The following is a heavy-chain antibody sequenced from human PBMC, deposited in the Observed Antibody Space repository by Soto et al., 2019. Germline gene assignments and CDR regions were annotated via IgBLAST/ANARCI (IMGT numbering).Heavy chain of an antibody. V-gene: IGHV3-9*01. Sequence: PGGSLRLSCAASGFTFDDYAMHWVRQAPGKGLEWVSGISWNSGSIGYADSVKGRFTISRDNAKNSLYLQMNSLRAEDTALYYCAKDIGVGMVRGVTHYYGMDVWGQGTTVTVSS. J-gene: IGHJ6*02. CDR3: AKDIGVGMVRGVTHYYGMDV. CDR1: GFTFDDYA. D-gene: IGHD3-10*01. CDR2: ISWNSGSI.